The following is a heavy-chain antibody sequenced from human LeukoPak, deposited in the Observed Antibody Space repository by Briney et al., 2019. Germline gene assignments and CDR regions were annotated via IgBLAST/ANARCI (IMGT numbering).Heavy chain of an antibody. J-gene: IGHJ3*02. CDR1: GFTFDDYA. CDR3: AKALYYYDSSGYYYDAFDI. CDR2: ISGDGGST. V-gene: IGHV3-43*02. Sequence: GGSXRLSCXXSGFTFDDYAMHWVRQAPGKGLEWVSLISGDGGSTYYADSVKGRFTISRDNSKNSLYLQMNSLRTEDTALYYCAKALYYYDSSGYYYDAFDIWGQXTM. D-gene: IGHD3-22*01.